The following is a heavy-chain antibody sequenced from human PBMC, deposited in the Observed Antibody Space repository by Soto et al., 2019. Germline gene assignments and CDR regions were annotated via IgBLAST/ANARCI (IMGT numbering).Heavy chain of an antibody. CDR1: GVSISSGAYY. CDR2: IYYSGTT. V-gene: IGHV4-31*03. D-gene: IGHD3-22*01. J-gene: IGHJ4*02. CDR3: ARATYDSSGYFDY. Sequence: SETLSLTCTVSGVSISSGAYYWGWIRQPPGKGLAWIGYIYYSGTTYYNPSLRSRLTISLDKSTNHFSLSLRSVTAADTAVYYCARATYDSSGYFDYWGQGGLVTVSS.